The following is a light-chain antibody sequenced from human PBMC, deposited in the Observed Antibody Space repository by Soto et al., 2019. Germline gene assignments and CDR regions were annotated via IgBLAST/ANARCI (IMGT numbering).Light chain of an antibody. J-gene: IGKJ2*01. Sequence: DIQMTQSPSSLSAAVGDRVTITCRASQSISSYLNWYQQKPGKAPKLLIYAASSLQSGVPSRFSGSGCGTDSKLTISGLLPECVASYYCQRNYSTQYTLGQGTKVEIK. V-gene: IGKV1-39*01. CDR2: AAS. CDR1: QSISSY. CDR3: QRNYSTQYT.